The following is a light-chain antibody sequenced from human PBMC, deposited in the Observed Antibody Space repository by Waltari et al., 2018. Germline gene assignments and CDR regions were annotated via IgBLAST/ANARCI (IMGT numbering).Light chain of an antibody. CDR2: DVN. Sequence: QSALTQTDPVSVSPGQANTISCTGTSSDVGTYNLDTCYQQHPGKAPTLIIYDVNKRPSGVSSRFSGSKSGNTASLTISGLQAADEADYYCCSYAGSAISVFGGGTKVTVL. CDR3: CSYAGSAISV. J-gene: IGLJ3*02. CDR1: SSDVGTYNL. V-gene: IGLV2-23*02.